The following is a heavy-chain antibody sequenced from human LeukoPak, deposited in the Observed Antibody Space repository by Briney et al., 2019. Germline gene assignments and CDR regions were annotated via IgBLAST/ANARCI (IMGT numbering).Heavy chain of an antibody. J-gene: IGHJ3*02. V-gene: IGHV3-33*01. D-gene: IGHD3-10*01. CDR2: IWHDGSNK. CDR3: TIHQSIAMIRGLLFSDAFEI. CDR1: GFTFSSYG. Sequence: GGSLRLSCAASGFTFSSYGMHWVRQAPGKGLEWVTLIWHDGSNKYYADSVKGRFTISRDNSKNTLYLQMNSLKTEDTAVYYCTIHQSIAMIRGLLFSDAFEIWGQGTMVTASS.